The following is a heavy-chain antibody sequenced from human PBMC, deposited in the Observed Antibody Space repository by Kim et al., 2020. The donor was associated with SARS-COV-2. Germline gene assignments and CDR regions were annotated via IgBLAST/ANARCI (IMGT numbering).Heavy chain of an antibody. Sequence: SETLSLTCSVSGGSIRSGGYYWSWIRQHPGKGLEWIGYIYYSGSTYYNPSLKSPVTISVATSKNQFSLKLSSVTAADTAVYYCARTGGGNYLGYCSSTSCYRFDYWGQGTLVTVSS. CDR1: GGSIRSGGYY. V-gene: IGHV4-31*01. CDR2: IYYSGST. J-gene: IGHJ4*02. CDR3: ARTGGGNYLGYCSSTSCYRFDY. D-gene: IGHD2-2*01.